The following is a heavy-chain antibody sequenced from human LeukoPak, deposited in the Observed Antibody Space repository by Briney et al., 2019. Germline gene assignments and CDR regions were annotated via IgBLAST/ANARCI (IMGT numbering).Heavy chain of an antibody. V-gene: IGHV3-15*01. CDR2: IKSKNDGGTT. Sequence: GGPLRLSCAASGFNFNHAWMSWVRQAPGKGLEWVGRIKSKNDGGTTDFAAPVKGRFTISRDDSKRMVFLEMNSLKTEDTAVYYCVGRPWNFDYWGQGTLVTVSS. D-gene: IGHD1-1*01. J-gene: IGHJ4*02. CDR1: GFNFNHAW. CDR3: VGRPWNFDY.